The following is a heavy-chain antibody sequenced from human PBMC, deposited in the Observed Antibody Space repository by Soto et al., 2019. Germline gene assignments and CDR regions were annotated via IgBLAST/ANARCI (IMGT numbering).Heavy chain of an antibody. Sequence: QVQLVESGGGVVQPGRSLRLSCAASGFTFSRYGMHWVRQAPGKGLEWVAVISYDGSNKYYADSVKGRFTISRDNSKNTLYLQMNSLRAEDTAVYYCAKGCSRWLQLGLDYWGQGTLVTVSS. J-gene: IGHJ4*02. CDR1: GFTFSRYG. CDR3: AKGCSRWLQLGLDY. V-gene: IGHV3-30*18. CDR2: ISYDGSNK. D-gene: IGHD5-12*01.